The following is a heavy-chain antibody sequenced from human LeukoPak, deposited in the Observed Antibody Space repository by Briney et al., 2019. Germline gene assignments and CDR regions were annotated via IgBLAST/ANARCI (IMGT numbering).Heavy chain of an antibody. V-gene: IGHV1-18*01. CDR2: ISAYNGNT. CDR3: ASDLGYSYGYGFDY. J-gene: IGHJ4*02. Sequence: ASVKVSCKASGYTFTSYGISWVRQAPGQGLEWMGWISAYNGNTNYAQKLQGRVTMTTDTSTSTAYMELRSLRSDDTAGYYCASDLGYSYGYGFDYWGQGTLVTVSS. D-gene: IGHD5-18*01. CDR1: GYTFTSYG.